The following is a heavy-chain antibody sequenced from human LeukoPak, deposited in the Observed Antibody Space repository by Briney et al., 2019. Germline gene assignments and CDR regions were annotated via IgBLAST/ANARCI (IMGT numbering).Heavy chain of an antibody. Sequence: PGGSLRLSCAASGFTFSSYWMSWVRQAPGKGLEWVANIKQDGSEKYYVDSVKGRFTISRDNAKNSLYLQMNSLRAEDTAVYYCARGGSFWSGLDYYYYYGMDVWGQGTTVTVSS. D-gene: IGHD3-3*01. CDR2: IKQDGSEK. CDR1: GFTFSSYW. CDR3: ARGGSFWSGLDYYYYYGMDV. J-gene: IGHJ6*02. V-gene: IGHV3-7*01.